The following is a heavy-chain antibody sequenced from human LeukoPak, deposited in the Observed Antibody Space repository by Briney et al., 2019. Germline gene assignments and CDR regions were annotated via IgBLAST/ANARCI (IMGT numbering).Heavy chain of an antibody. J-gene: IGHJ4*02. CDR1: GFTFGDYA. Sequence: GSLRLSCTASGFTFGDYAMSWVRQAPGKGLEWIGYIYYSGSTNYNPSLKSRVTISVDTSKNQFSLKLSSVTAADTAVYYCASSYGSGPYYFDYWGQGTLVTVSS. D-gene: IGHD3-10*01. V-gene: IGHV4-59*01. CDR2: IYYSGST. CDR3: ASSYGSGPYYFDY.